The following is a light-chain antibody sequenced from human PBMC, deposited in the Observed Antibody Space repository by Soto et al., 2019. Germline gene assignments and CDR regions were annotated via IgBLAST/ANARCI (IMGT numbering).Light chain of an antibody. V-gene: IGKV1-39*01. CDR2: AAS. CDR3: QQNYVIPIT. Sequence: DIQMTQSPSSLSAYVGDRVTITCRASPSIATYLNWYQHKLGEAPKLLIYAASSLQTGVPSRFSGSGSGTDFTLTISSLQPEDFATYFCQQNYVIPITFGQGTRLEIK. CDR1: PSIATY. J-gene: IGKJ5*01.